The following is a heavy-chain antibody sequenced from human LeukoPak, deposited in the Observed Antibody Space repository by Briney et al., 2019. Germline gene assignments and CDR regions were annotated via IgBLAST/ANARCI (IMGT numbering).Heavy chain of an antibody. Sequence: ASVKVSCKASGYTFTSYDINWVRQATGQGLEWMGWMNPNSGNTGYAQKFQGRVTMTRNTSISTAYMELSSLRSEDTAVYYCARGDFELNYFDYWGQGTLVTVSS. CDR1: GYTFTSYD. J-gene: IGHJ4*02. CDR3: ARGDFELNYFDY. V-gene: IGHV1-8*01. D-gene: IGHD3/OR15-3a*01. CDR2: MNPNSGNT.